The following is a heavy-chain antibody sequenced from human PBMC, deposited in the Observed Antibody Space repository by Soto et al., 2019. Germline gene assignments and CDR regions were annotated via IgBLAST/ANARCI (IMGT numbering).Heavy chain of an antibody. D-gene: IGHD2-2*01. V-gene: IGHV4-4*02. Sequence: QVQLQESGPGLVKPSGTLSLTCAVSGGSISSGTWWSWVRQSPGMGLEWIGEIYHSESPNYNPSLKRRGKMSVDKSKNRFSLSLSSVTAADSALYYCARRIPAAPNWFDPWGQGTMVTVSS. J-gene: IGHJ5*02. CDR2: IYHSESP. CDR1: GGSISSGTW. CDR3: ARRIPAAPNWFDP.